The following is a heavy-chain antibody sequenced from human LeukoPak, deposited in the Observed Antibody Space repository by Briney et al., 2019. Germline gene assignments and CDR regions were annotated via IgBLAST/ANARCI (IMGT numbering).Heavy chain of an antibody. CDR1: GFSVSSNS. CDR2: ISSSSSYI. CDR3: ARDWLEYCSGGSCSLFSY. D-gene: IGHD2-15*01. V-gene: IGHV3-21*01. J-gene: IGHJ4*02. Sequence: PGGSLRLSCAVSGFSVSSNSMSWVRQAPGKGLEWVSSISSSSSYIYYADSVKGRFTISRDNAKNSLYLQMNSLRAEDTAVYYCARDWLEYCSGGSCSLFSYWGQGTLVTVSS.